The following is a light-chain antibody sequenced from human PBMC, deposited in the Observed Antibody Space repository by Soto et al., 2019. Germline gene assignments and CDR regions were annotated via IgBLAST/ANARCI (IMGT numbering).Light chain of an antibody. CDR1: QSVSSSY. CDR2: GAS. Sequence: EIGLTQSPGTLSLSPGERATLSCRASQSVSSSYLAWYQQKPGQAPRLLIYGASSRATGIPDRFSGSGSGTDFTLTISRLEPEDFAVYYCQQYGSSLPITFGQGTRLRL. CDR3: QQYGSSLPIT. V-gene: IGKV3-20*01. J-gene: IGKJ5*01.